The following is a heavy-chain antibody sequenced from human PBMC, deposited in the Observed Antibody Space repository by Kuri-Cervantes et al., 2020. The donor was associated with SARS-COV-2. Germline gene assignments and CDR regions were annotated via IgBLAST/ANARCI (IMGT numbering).Heavy chain of an antibody. CDR2: IKSKTDGGTT. CDR3: TTESRYVY. D-gene: IGHD1-1*01. Sequence: GGSLRLSCAASGFTFSSYWMSWVRQAPGRGLEWVGRIKSKTDGGTTDFAAPVKGRFTISRDDSKTTLYLQMNNLKIEDTALYYCTTESRYVYWGQGTLVTVSS. V-gene: IGHV3-15*01. J-gene: IGHJ4*02. CDR1: GFTFSSYW.